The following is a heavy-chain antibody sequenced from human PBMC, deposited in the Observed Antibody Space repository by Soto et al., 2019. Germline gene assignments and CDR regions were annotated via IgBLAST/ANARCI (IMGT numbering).Heavy chain of an antibody. D-gene: IGHD2-15*01. V-gene: IGHV4-39*01. Sequence: QLQLQESGPGLVKPSETLSLTCTVSGGSISSSSYYWGWIRQPPGKGLEWIGSIYYSGSTYYNPSLTSRVTISVDTSKNQFSLTLSSVTAADTAVYYCARRDSSPPYRYWGQGTLVTVSS. CDR1: GGSISSSSYY. CDR2: IYYSGST. CDR3: ARRDSSPPYRY. J-gene: IGHJ4*02.